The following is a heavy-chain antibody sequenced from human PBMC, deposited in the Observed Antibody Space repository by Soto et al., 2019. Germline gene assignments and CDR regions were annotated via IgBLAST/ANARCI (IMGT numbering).Heavy chain of an antibody. CDR2: IFSNDEK. Sequence: QVTSKESGPVLVKPTEPLTLTCTVSGFSLSNARMGVSWIRQPRGKALEWLAHIFSNDEKSYSTSLKSRLTTSKNTSKSPVVLTNTNMDPVDTATYYNARIPSDCSSTTCSSGYYSMDVWGRGNRVTVSS. CDR1: GFSLSNARMG. V-gene: IGHV2-26*01. J-gene: IGHJ6*02. D-gene: IGHD2-2*01. CDR3: ARIPSDCSSTTCSSGYYSMDV.